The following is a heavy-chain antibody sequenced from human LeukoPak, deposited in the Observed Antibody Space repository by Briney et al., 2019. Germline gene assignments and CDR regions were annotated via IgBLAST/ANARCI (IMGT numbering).Heavy chain of an antibody. CDR3: ARLRDNWEDY. D-gene: IGHD1-20*01. Sequence: GESLKISCKGSGYTFTSYWIVWVRQMPGKGLEWMGIIYPGNSDTRYNPSFQGQVTISADKSISSAYLQWNSLKASDTAMYYCARLRDNWEDYWGQGTLVTVSS. V-gene: IGHV5-51*01. CDR1: GYTFTSYW. CDR2: IYPGNSDT. J-gene: IGHJ4*02.